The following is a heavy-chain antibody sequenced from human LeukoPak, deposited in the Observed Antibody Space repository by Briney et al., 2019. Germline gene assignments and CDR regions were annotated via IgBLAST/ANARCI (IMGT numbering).Heavy chain of an antibody. J-gene: IGHJ4*02. D-gene: IGHD3-9*01. Sequence: GGSLRLSCAASGFTFSSYWMSWVRQAPGKGLEWVANIKQDGSEKYYVDSVKGRFTISRDNAKNSLYLQMNSLRAEDTAVYYCAREENVLRYFDWSPSRRGQGTLVTVSS. V-gene: IGHV3-7*01. CDR2: IKQDGSEK. CDR1: GFTFSSYW. CDR3: AREENVLRYFDWSPSR.